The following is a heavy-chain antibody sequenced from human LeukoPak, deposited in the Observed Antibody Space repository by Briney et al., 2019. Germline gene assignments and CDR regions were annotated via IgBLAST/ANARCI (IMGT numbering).Heavy chain of an antibody. Sequence: ASVKVSCKASGYTFTDYYMHWVQQAPGKGLEWMGLVDPEDGETIYAEKFQGRVTITADTSTDTAYMELSSLRSEDTAVYYCATRLRSNLLDYWGQGTLVTVSS. CDR3: ATRLRSNLLDY. CDR1: GYTFTDYY. J-gene: IGHJ4*02. D-gene: IGHD4-17*01. CDR2: VDPEDGET. V-gene: IGHV1-69-2*01.